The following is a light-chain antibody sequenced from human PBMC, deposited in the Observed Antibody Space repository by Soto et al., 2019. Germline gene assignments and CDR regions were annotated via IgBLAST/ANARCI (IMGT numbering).Light chain of an antibody. V-gene: IGLV7-46*02. J-gene: IGLJ3*02. CDR1: TLAVTSDHH. CDR3: ILTLRGPSV. CDR2: DTR. Sequence: QAVVTQEPSLTVSPGGTGTLTCASSTLAVTSDHHTYWFQQKPRQAPRVLIFDTRKRHSWPPARFSGSLVGGQAALILLGAQPEDQAQYYCILTLRGPSVYGGGTKVTVL.